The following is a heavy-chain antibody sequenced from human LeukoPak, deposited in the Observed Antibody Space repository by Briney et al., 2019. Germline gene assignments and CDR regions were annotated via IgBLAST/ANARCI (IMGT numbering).Heavy chain of an antibody. CDR1: GFTFSTYV. CDR3: ARAVGPFDY. J-gene: IGHJ4*02. D-gene: IGHD3-16*01. V-gene: IGHV3-33*01. Sequence: HSGGSLRLSCATSGFTFSTYVIHWVRQAPGKGLEWVAAIWPDGSYKYYADSVKGRFTISRDNSKNTVYLQMNTLRDEDTAVYYCARAVGPFDYWGQGTLVTVSS. CDR2: IWPDGSYK.